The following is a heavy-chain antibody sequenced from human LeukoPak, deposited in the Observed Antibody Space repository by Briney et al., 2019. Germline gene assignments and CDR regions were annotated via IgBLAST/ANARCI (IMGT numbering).Heavy chain of an antibody. D-gene: IGHD3-10*01. Sequence: GGSLRLSCAASGFSFSSYAMNWVRQAPGKGLEWVSVIGDSGGSTYYADSVKDRFTISRDNSKNTLYLQMNSLRAEDTAMYYCAKAHADGSGSFLRPLDVWGQGTTVTVSS. CDR2: IGDSGGST. CDR3: AKAHADGSGSFLRPLDV. J-gene: IGHJ6*02. V-gene: IGHV3-23*01. CDR1: GFSFSSYA.